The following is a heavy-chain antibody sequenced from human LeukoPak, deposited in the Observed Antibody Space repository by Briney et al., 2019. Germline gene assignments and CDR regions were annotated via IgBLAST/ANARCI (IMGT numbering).Heavy chain of an antibody. CDR3: AREDGYTSGWYGNWFDP. Sequence: QPGGSLRLSCAASGFTFSSYWMSWGRQAPGKGLEWVANIKQDGSEKYYVDSVKGRFTISRDNAKNSLYLQMNSLRAEDTAVYYCAREDGYTSGWYGNWFDPWGQGTLVTVSS. CDR1: GFTFSSYW. CDR2: IKQDGSEK. V-gene: IGHV3-7*05. D-gene: IGHD6-19*01. J-gene: IGHJ5*02.